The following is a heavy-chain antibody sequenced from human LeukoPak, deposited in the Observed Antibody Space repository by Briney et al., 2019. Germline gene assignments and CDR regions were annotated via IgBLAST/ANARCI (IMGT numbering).Heavy chain of an antibody. CDR3: AVFGDYYGP. CDR1: GGSISSSSYY. D-gene: IGHD3-10*01. V-gene: IGHV4-39*07. Sequence: PSETLSLTCTVSGGSISSSSYYWGWIRQPPGKGLEWIGSIYYSGSTYYNPSLKSRVTISVDTSKNQFSLKLSSVTAADTAVYYCAVFGDYYGPWGQGTLVTVSS. CDR2: IYYSGST. J-gene: IGHJ4*02.